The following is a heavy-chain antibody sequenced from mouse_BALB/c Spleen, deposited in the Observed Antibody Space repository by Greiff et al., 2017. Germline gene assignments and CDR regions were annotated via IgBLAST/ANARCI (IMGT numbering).Heavy chain of an antibody. CDR2: IDPANGNT. J-gene: IGHJ3*01. V-gene: IGHV14-3*02. CDR3: ASDGSSYVESGFAY. CDR1: GFNIKDTY. D-gene: IGHD1-1*01. Sequence: EVQVVESGAELVKPGASVKLSCTASGFNIKDTYMHWVKQRPEQGLEWIGRIDPANGNTKYDPKFQGKATITADTSSNTAYLQLSSLTSEDTAVYYCASDGSSYVESGFAYWGQGTLVTVSA.